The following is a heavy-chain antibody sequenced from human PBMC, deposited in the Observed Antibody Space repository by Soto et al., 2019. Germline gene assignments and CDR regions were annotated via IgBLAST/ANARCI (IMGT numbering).Heavy chain of an antibody. V-gene: IGHV3-30-3*01. CDR1: GFTFSSYA. J-gene: IGHJ4*02. CDR3: ARDKYNWNYGHFDY. Sequence: QVQLVESGGVVVEPGRSLRLSCAASGFTFSSYAMQWVRQAPGKGLEWVAVISYDGSNKYYADSVKGRFTISRDNSKNTLYLQMNSLRAEDTAVYYCARDKYNWNYGHFDYWGQGTLVTVSS. D-gene: IGHD1-7*01. CDR2: ISYDGSNK.